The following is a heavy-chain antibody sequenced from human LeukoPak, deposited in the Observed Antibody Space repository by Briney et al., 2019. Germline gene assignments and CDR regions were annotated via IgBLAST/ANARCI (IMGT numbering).Heavy chain of an antibody. Sequence: SETLSLTCTVSGGSMSSYYWSWIRQPPGKGLEWIGYIYYSWSTNYNPSLKRRVTISVDTAKNQFTLKLSSVTAADTAVYYCASGCYGWLPFDYWGQGTLVTVSS. J-gene: IGHJ4*02. CDR3: ASGCYGWLPFDY. D-gene: IGHD6-19*01. CDR1: GGSMSSYY. CDR2: IYYSWST. V-gene: IGHV4-59*01.